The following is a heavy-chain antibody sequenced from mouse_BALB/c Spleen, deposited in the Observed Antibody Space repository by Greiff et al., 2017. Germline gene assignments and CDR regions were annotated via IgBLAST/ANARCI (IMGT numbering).Heavy chain of an antibody. CDR3: ATWYGYVAMDY. J-gene: IGHJ4*01. CDR2: INPSNGRT. Sequence: QVQLQQPGAELVKPGASVKLSCKASGYTFTSYWMHWVKQRPGQGLEWIGEINPSNGRTNYNEKFKSKATLTVDKSSSTAYMQLSSLTSEDSAVYYCATWYGYVAMDYWGQGTSVTVSS. V-gene: IGHV1S81*02. D-gene: IGHD2-2*01. CDR1: GYTFTSYW.